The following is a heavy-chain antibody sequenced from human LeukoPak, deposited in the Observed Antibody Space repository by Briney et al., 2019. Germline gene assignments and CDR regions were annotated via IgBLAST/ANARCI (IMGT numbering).Heavy chain of an antibody. CDR2: IYHSGST. D-gene: IGHD1/OR15-1a*01. CDR3: ARDPRGNNDY. CDR1: GYSICSDDY. V-gene: IGHV4-38-2*02. J-gene: IGHJ4*02. Sequence: SETLSLTCTVSGYSICSDDYWGWILQPPGKGLEWIGSIYHSGSTYYNPSLKSRVTMSIDTSNNQFSLKLSSVTAADTAVYYCARDPRGNNDYWGQGTLVTVPS.